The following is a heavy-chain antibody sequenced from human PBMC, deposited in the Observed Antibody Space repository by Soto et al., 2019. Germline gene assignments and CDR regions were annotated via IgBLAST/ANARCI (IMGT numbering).Heavy chain of an antibody. CDR2: INHSGST. CDR3: ATGVYTAMAAY. D-gene: IGHD5-18*01. J-gene: IGHJ4*02. Sequence: QVQLQQWGAGLLKPSETLSLTCAVYGGSFSGYYWSWIRQPPGKGLEWIGEINHSGSTNYNPSLKSRVTISVDTSKNQFSLKLSSVTAADTAVYYCATGVYTAMAAYWGQGTLVTVSS. CDR1: GGSFSGYY. V-gene: IGHV4-34*01.